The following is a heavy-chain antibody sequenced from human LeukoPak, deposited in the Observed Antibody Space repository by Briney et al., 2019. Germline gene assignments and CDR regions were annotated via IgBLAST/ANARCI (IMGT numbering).Heavy chain of an antibody. CDR3: AKDLTKGEWAPQPPWFDP. D-gene: IGHD1-26*01. J-gene: IGHJ5*02. CDR2: ISGSGGST. Sequence: GASLRLSCAASGFTFSSYAMSWVRHAPGKGLEWVSAISGSGGSTYYADSVKGRFTISRDNSKNTLYLQMNSLRAEDTAVYYCAKDLTKGEWAPQPPWFDPWGQGTLVTVSS. CDR1: GFTFSSYA. V-gene: IGHV3-23*01.